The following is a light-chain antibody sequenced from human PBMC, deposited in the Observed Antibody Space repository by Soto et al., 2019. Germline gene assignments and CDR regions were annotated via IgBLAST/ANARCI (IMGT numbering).Light chain of an antibody. Sequence: EVELRQKRGTRSVSPGEGATLSCRASQSVSSNLAWYQQKPGQAPRLLIYGASTRATGIPARFSGSGSGTDYALTIGILQPEDFACSYYLHYCSYPGTLGRGTKVDIK. CDR3: LHYCSYPGT. J-gene: IGKJ1*01. CDR1: QSVSSN. V-gene: IGKV3-15*01. CDR2: GAS.